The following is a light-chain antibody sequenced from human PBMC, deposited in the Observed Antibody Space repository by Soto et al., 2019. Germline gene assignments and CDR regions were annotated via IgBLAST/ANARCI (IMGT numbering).Light chain of an antibody. CDR1: SGDVGGRDY. Sequence: QSALTQPPSASGSPGQSVTISCTGTSGDVGGRDYVSWYQQHPGEAPKLMIYEVTKRSSGVPDRFSGSKSGNTASLTVSGLQAEDEADYYCSLYAGSKYLVFGRGTQLTVL. CDR2: EVT. J-gene: IGLJ3*02. CDR3: SLYAGSKYLV. V-gene: IGLV2-8*01.